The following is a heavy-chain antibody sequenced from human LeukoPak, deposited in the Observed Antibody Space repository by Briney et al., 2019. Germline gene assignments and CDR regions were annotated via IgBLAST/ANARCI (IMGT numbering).Heavy chain of an antibody. J-gene: IGHJ4*02. CDR2: IYTSGST. V-gene: IGHV4-61*02. D-gene: IGHD4-23*01. CDR1: GGSISSGSYY. Sequence: PSETLSLTCTVSGGSISSGSYYWSWIRQPAGKGLEWIGRIYTSGSTNYNPSLKSRVTISVDTSKNQFSLKLSSVTAADTAVYYCARDVRATTVVISLNYFDYWGQGTLVTVSS. CDR3: ARDVRATTVVISLNYFDY.